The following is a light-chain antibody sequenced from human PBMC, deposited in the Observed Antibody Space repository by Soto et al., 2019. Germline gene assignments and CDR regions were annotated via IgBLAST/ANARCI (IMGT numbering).Light chain of an antibody. CDR1: QSISSG. CDR2: DAS. CDR3: QQYNSYSLT. Sequence: DIQMTQSPSTLSASVGDRVTITCRASQSISSGLAWYQQKPGKAPKLLIYDASSLESGVPSRFSGSGSATEFTLTISSLQPDDFATYYCQQYNSYSLTFGGGTKVEIK. J-gene: IGKJ4*01. V-gene: IGKV1-5*01.